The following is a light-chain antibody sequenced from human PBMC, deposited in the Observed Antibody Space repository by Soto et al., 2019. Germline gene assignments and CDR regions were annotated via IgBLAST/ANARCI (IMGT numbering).Light chain of an antibody. CDR3: QHYNSFIWT. V-gene: IGKV1-5*03. CDR2: KAS. J-gene: IGKJ1*01. Sequence: DIQMNQSPSTLSASVGDTATIICRASQSISSWLAWYQQKGGKAPKLLISKASNLDSGVPSRFSGSGSGAEFNLTISRLQPEDFATYYCQHYNSFIWTFGQGTKVDIK. CDR1: QSISSW.